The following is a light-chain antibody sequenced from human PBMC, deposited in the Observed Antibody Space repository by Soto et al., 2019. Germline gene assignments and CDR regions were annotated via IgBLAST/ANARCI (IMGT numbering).Light chain of an antibody. CDR1: QSISSY. CDR2: AAS. V-gene: IGKV1-39*01. CDR3: QQSYSTPQNT. J-gene: IGKJ4*01. Sequence: DIPMTQSPSSLSASVGDRVTITCRASQSISSYLNWYQQKPGKAPKLLIYAASSLQSGVPSRFSGSGSGTDFTLTNSSLQPEDFATYYCQQSYSTPQNTFGGGTKVEIK.